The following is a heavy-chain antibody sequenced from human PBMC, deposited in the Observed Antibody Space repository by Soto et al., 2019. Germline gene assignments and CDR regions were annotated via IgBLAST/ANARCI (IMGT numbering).Heavy chain of an antibody. CDR1: GYTFTSYA. Sequence: ASVKVSCKASGYTFTSYAMHWVRQAPGQRLEWMGWINAGNGDTKYSQKFQGRVTITRDTSASTAYMELSSLRSEDTTVYYCARDPFGELSWTFDPWGQGTLVTVSS. CDR2: INAGNGDT. J-gene: IGHJ5*02. D-gene: IGHD3-10*01. V-gene: IGHV1-3*01. CDR3: ARDPFGELSWTFDP.